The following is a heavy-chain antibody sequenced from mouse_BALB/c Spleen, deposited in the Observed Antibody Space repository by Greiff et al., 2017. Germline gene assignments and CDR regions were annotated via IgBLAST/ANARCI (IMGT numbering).Heavy chain of an antibody. CDR1: GYSFTSYW. V-gene: IGHV1-5*01. J-gene: IGHJ4*01. Sequence: VQLQQSGTVLARPGASVKMSCKASGYSFTSYWMHWVKPRPGQGLEWIGAIYPGNSATSYNQKFKGKAKLTAVTSASTAYMELSSLTNADSAVYYCTRRQLVMDYAMDYWGQGTSGTVSS. D-gene: IGHD4-1*02. CDR2: IYPGNSAT. CDR3: TRRQLVMDYAMDY.